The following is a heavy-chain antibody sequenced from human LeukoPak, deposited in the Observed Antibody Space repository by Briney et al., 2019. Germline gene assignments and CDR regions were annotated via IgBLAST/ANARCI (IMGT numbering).Heavy chain of an antibody. CDR3: ARGLVGARLAY. D-gene: IGHD1-26*01. CDR2: INDSGST. V-gene: IGHV4-34*01. J-gene: IGHJ4*02. CDR1: GGSFSGYY. Sequence: SETLSLTCAVYGGSFSGYYWSWIRQPPGKGLEGIGEINDSGSTSYNPSLKRRVTISVDTSKNQFSLKWSSVTAADTAVYYCARGLVGARLAYWGQGTLVTVSS.